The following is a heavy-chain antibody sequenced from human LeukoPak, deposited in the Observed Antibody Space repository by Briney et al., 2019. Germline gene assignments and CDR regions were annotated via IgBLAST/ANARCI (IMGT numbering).Heavy chain of an antibody. V-gene: IGHV1-69*05. Sequence: SVKVSCKASGGTFSSYAISWVRQAPGQGLEWMGGIIPIFGTANYAQKFQGRVTITTDESTSTAYMELSSLRSEDTAVYYCAKQQWLVRGAFDYWGQGTLVTVSS. J-gene: IGHJ4*02. D-gene: IGHD6-19*01. CDR3: AKQQWLVRGAFDY. CDR2: IIPIFGTA. CDR1: GGTFSSYA.